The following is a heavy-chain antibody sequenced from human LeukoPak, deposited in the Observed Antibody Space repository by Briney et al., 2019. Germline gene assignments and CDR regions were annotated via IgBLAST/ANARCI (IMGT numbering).Heavy chain of an antibody. CDR3: ARHGSGSYLGYFDY. CDR2: INHSGST. J-gene: IGHJ4*02. Sequence: PSETLSPTCAVYGGSFSGYYWSWIRQPPGKGLEWIGEINHSGSTNYNPSLKSRVTISVDTSKNQFSLKLSSVTAADTAVYYCARHGSGSYLGYFDYWGQGTLVTVSS. CDR1: GGSFSGYY. D-gene: IGHD1-26*01. V-gene: IGHV4-34*01.